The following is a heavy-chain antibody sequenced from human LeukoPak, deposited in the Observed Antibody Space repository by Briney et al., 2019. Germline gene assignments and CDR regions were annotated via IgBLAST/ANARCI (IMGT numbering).Heavy chain of an antibody. J-gene: IGHJ4*02. Sequence: SETLSLTCTVSGGSISSGSHYWSWIRQPAGKGLEWIGRIYTSGSTNYNPSLKSRVTISVDTSKNQFSLKLSSVTAADTAVYYCASLGRGYSYGPRFDYWGQGTLVTVSS. D-gene: IGHD5-18*01. CDR3: ASLGRGYSYGPRFDY. CDR1: GGSISSGSHY. CDR2: IYTSGST. V-gene: IGHV4-61*02.